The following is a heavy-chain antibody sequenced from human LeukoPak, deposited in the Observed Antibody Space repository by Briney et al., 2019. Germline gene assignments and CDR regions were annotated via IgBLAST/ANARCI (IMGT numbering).Heavy chain of an antibody. V-gene: IGHV3-30-3*01. J-gene: IGHJ4*02. CDR3: ARDRCSSTSCYTSPGGY. Sequence: GGSLRLSCAASGFTFSSYAMHWVRQAPGKGLEWVAVISYDGSNKYYADSVKGRFTISRDNSKNTLYLQMNSLRAEDTAVYYCARDRCSSTSCYTSPGGYWGQGTLVTVSS. CDR2: ISYDGSNK. CDR1: GFTFSSYA. D-gene: IGHD2-2*02.